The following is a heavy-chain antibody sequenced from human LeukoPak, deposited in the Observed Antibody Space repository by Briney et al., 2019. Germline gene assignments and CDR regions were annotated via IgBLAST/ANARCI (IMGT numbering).Heavy chain of an antibody. Sequence: ASVKFSCKASGYTFTSYYMHWVRQAPGQGLEWMGIINPSGGSTSYAQKFQGRVTMTRDTSTSTVYMELSSLRSEDTAVYYCARLANSKIVVPAAIEGYYFDYWGQGTLVTVSS. D-gene: IGHD2-2*02. J-gene: IGHJ4*02. CDR1: GYTFTSYY. V-gene: IGHV1-46*01. CDR2: INPSGGST. CDR3: ARLANSKIVVPAAIEGYYFDY.